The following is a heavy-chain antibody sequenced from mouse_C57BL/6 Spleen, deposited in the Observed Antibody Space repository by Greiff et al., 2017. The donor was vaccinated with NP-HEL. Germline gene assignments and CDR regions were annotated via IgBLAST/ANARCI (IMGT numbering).Heavy chain of an antibody. J-gene: IGHJ4*01. CDR2: IWTGGGT. D-gene: IGHD2-10*02. V-gene: IGHV2-9-1*01. Sequence: VMLVESGPGLVAPSQSLSITCTVSGFSLTSYAISWVRQPPGKGLEWLGVIWTGGGTNYNSALKSRLSISKDNSKSQVFLKMNSLQTDDTARYYCARNLGYGTNAMDYWGQGTSVTVSS. CDR3: ARNLGYGTNAMDY. CDR1: GFSLTSYA.